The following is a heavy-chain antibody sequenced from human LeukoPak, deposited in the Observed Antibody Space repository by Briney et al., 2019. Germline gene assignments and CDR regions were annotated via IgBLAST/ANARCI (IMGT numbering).Heavy chain of an antibody. CDR3: ARSQSIAVADTYWFDP. V-gene: IGHV1-69*06. CDR2: IIPIFGTA. CDR1: GGTFSSYA. Sequence: SVKVPCKASGGTFSSYAISWVRQAPGQGLEWMGRIIPIFGTANYAQKFQGRVTITADKSTSTAYMELSSLRSEDTAVYYCARSQSIAVADTYWFDPWGQGTLVTVSS. D-gene: IGHD6-19*01. J-gene: IGHJ5*02.